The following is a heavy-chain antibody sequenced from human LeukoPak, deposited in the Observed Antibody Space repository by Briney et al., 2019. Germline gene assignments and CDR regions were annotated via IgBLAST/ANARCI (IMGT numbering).Heavy chain of an antibody. J-gene: IGHJ4*02. D-gene: IGHD1-26*01. CDR3: ARDRGGSYFYFDY. CDR2: ISYDGSNK. Sequence: PGGSLRLSCAASGFTFSSYAMHWVRQAPGKGLEWVAVISYDGSNKYYADSVKGRFTISRDNSKNTLYLQMNSLRAEDTAVYYCARDRGGSYFYFDYWGQGTLVTVSS. CDR1: GFTFSSYA. V-gene: IGHV3-30-3*01.